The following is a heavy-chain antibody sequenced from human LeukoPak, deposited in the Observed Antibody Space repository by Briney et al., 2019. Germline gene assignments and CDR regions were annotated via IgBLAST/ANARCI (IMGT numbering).Heavy chain of an antibody. CDR3: ARETDSGGYYAYDY. J-gene: IGHJ4*02. CDR1: GYSFSGYG. V-gene: IGHV1-18*01. CDR2: ISGYNGDT. D-gene: IGHD3-22*01. Sequence: ASVKVSCKASGYSFSGYGISWVRQAPGQGLEWLGWISGYNGDTDYAQKFQGRVTMTTDTSTSTAYMELRSLRSDDTAVYYCARETDSGGYYAYDYWGQGTLVTVSS.